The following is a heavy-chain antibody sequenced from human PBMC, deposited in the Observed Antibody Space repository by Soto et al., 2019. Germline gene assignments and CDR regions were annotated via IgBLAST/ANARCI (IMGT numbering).Heavy chain of an antibody. D-gene: IGHD3-22*01. CDR2: IKSKTDVGTT. J-gene: IGHJ4*02. V-gene: IGHV3-15*01. Sequence: EVQLVESGGGLVKPGGSLRLSCAASGFTFSNAWMSWVRQAPGKGLEWVGRIKSKTDVGTTDYTAPVKGRFTISRDDSKNTLYLQMNSLKTEDTAVYFCTTNYYDSSGTLYYFDYWGQGTLVTVSS. CDR3: TTNYYDSSGTLYYFDY. CDR1: GFTFSNAW.